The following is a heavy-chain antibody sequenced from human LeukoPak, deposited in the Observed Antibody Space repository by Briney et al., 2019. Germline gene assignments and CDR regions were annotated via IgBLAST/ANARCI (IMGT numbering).Heavy chain of an antibody. V-gene: IGHV4-59*12. CDR2: IYYSGST. CDR1: GFTFSNYV. J-gene: IGHJ4*02. Sequence: PGGSLRLSCVASGFTFSNYVMHWVRQAPGKGLEWIGYIYYSGSTNYNPSLKSRVTISVDTSKNQFSLKLSSVTAADTAVYYCARGGYSSGWLHQTIDYWGQGTLVTVSS. CDR3: ARGGYSSGWLHQTIDY. D-gene: IGHD6-19*01.